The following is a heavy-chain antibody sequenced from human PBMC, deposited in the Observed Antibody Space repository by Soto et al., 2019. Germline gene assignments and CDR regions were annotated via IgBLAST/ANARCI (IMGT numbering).Heavy chain of an antibody. V-gene: IGHV2-5*02. CDR3: AHSASLTMVRGVICYGMDV. D-gene: IGHD3-10*01. J-gene: IGHJ6*02. Sequence: QITLKESGPTLVKPTQTLTLTCTFSGFSLSTSGVGVGWIRQPPGKALEWLALIYWDDDKRYSPSLKSRLTITKDNSKNHVVFTMTHMDPVDTATYYGAHSASLTMVRGVICYGMDVLGQGTTGTGSS. CDR1: GFSLSTSGVG. CDR2: IYWDDDK.